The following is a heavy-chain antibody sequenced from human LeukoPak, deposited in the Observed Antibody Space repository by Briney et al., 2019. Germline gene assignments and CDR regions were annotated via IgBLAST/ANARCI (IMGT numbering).Heavy chain of an antibody. J-gene: IGHJ6*03. Sequence: GGSLRLSCAASGFTFSSHGMHWVRQAPGKGLEWVAVIWYDGSNKYYADSVKGRFTISRDNSRNTLYLQMNSLRAEDTAVYYCAKEGNYMDVWGKGTTVTVSS. CDR1: GFTFSSHG. V-gene: IGHV3-33*06. CDR3: AKEGNYMDV. CDR2: IWYDGSNK.